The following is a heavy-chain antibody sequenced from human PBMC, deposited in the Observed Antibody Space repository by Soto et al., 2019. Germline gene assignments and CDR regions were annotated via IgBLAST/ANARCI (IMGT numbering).Heavy chain of an antibody. J-gene: IGHJ4*02. D-gene: IGHD1-1*01. CDR3: ARGRYGDY. CDR2: ISAHNGNT. V-gene: IGHV1-18*01. Sequence: VQSGAEVKKPGASVKVSCQGSGYAFTTYGITWVRQAPGQGLEWMGWISAHNGNTNYAQKVQGRVTVTRDTSTSTAYMELRSLRYDDTAVYYCARGRYGDYWGQGALVTVSS. CDR1: GYAFTTYG.